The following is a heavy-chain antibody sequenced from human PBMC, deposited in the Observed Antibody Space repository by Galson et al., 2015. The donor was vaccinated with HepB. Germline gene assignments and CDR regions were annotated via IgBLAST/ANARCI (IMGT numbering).Heavy chain of an antibody. Sequence: SLRLSCAASGFTFNIYGLHWVRQAPGKGLEWVAVISYDGSNKYYADSVKGRFTISRDNSKNTLYLQMNSLRADDTAVYYCAKWGEGITFGGVLDGTGVSWGQGTLVTVSS. D-gene: IGHD3-16*01. CDR2: ISYDGSNK. V-gene: IGHV3-30*18. CDR3: AKWGEGITFGGVLDGTGVS. J-gene: IGHJ5*02. CDR1: GFTFNIYG.